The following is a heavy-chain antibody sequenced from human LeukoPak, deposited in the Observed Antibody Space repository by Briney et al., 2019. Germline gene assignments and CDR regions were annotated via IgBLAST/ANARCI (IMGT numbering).Heavy chain of an antibody. Sequence: ASVKVSCKASGYTLTGYYIRWVRQAPGQGLEWMGWTNPNSGGTNYAQKFQGRLTMTRATSLSTAYLDLRRLRSDDTAVYYCGRRHTTGSYYFDYWGQGTLVTVSS. V-gene: IGHV1-2*02. CDR1: GYTLTGYY. CDR3: GRRHTTGSYYFDY. CDR2: TNPNSGGT. D-gene: IGHD6-19*01. J-gene: IGHJ4*02.